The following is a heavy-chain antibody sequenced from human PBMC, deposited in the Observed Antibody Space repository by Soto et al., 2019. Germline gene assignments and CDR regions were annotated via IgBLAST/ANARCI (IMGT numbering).Heavy chain of an antibody. V-gene: IGHV3-23*01. D-gene: IGHD3-10*01. CDR2: ISASGGSA. Sequence: GGSLRLSCAASGFTFSSYAMSWVRQAPGKGLEWVSAISASGGSANYADSVKGRFTISRDNAKNSLYLQMNSLRAEDTAVYYCARDYRSTMVRGVHAAFDIWGQGTMVTVSS. CDR1: GFTFSSYA. J-gene: IGHJ3*02. CDR3: ARDYRSTMVRGVHAAFDI.